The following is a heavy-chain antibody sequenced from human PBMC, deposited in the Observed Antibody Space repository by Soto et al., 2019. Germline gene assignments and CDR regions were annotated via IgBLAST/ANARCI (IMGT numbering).Heavy chain of an antibody. CDR3: AHRVSTGTTTYFGT. Sequence: QITLKESGPTLVKPTETLTLTCTFSGFSFTTTRMGVGWTRQPPGKALELLAIIYWDGESRYNPLLRRRLTLTEETSTIQVVLTMTNMDPKDSATYYCAHRVSTGTTTYFGTWGQGIPVTVAS. D-gene: IGHD1-1*01. CDR1: GFSFTTTRMG. V-gene: IGHV2-5*02. CDR2: IYWDGES. J-gene: IGHJ5*02.